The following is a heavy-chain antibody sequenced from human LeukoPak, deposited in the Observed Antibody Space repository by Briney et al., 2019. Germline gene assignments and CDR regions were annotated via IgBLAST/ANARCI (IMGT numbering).Heavy chain of an antibody. CDR1: GYSFNTYW. J-gene: IGHJ4*02. Sequence: GESLKISCKGSGYSFNTYWIGWVRQMPGKGLEWMGIIYPGDSDTRYSPSFQGQVTISADKSISTAYLQWSSLKASDTAMYYCATHYYDSSGPMGGFDYWGQGTLVTVSS. D-gene: IGHD3-22*01. V-gene: IGHV5-51*01. CDR3: ATHYYDSSGPMGGFDY. CDR2: IYPGDSDT.